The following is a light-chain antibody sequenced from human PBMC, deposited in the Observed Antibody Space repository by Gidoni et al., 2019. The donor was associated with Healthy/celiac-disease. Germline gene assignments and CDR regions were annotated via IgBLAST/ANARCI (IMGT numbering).Light chain of an antibody. CDR3: QQPGT. V-gene: IGKV3-11*01. J-gene: IGKJ4*01. CDR2: DAS. Sequence: EIVLTQSPATLSLSPGERATLSCRASQSVSSYLAWYQQKPGQAPRLLIYDASNRATGIPARFSGSGSGTDFTLTISSLEPEDFAVYYCQQPGTFXGXTKVXIK. CDR1: QSVSSY.